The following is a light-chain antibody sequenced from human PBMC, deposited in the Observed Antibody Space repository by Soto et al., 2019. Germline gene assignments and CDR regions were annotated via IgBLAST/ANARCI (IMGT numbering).Light chain of an antibody. J-gene: IGKJ5*01. CDR1: QNINSDY. CDR2: GAS. V-gene: IGKV3-20*01. Sequence: EIVLTQSPGTLSLSPGERATLSCRASQNINSDYFAWYQQKPGQAPRLLIYGASSRATGIPDRFSGSGSGTDFTLTISRLEPEDFAVYYCQQYGSSPRTFGQGTRLEIK. CDR3: QQYGSSPRT.